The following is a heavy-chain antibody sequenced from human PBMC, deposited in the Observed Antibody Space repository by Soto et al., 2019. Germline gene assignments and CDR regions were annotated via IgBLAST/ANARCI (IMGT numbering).Heavy chain of an antibody. CDR3: ALIAQAGPPFDY. D-gene: IGHD3-16*01. CDR2: VSGYNGNI. CDR1: GYTFTNYC. Sequence: ASVKVSCKTSGYTFTNYCISWVRHAPWQGLEWMGWVSGYNGNINYAQKLQGRVTMTTDTSTSTAYMELGSLRSDDTAVYYCALIAQAGPPFDYWGQGTLVTVSS. J-gene: IGHJ4*02. V-gene: IGHV1-18*01.